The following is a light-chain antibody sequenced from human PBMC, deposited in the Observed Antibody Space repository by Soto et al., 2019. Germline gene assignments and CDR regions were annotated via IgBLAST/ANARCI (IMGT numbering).Light chain of an antibody. Sequence: EIVLTQPPGTLSLSPGERATLSCRASQSVSSSYLAWYQQKPGQAPRLLIYAASSRATGIPDRFSGSGSGTDFTLTISRLEPEDFAVYYCQQYGSSPPITFGQGTKVEIK. CDR2: AAS. V-gene: IGKV3-20*01. J-gene: IGKJ1*01. CDR3: QQYGSSPPIT. CDR1: QSVSSSY.